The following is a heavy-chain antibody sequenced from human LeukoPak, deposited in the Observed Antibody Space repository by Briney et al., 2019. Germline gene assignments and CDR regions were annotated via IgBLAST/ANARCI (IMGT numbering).Heavy chain of an antibody. D-gene: IGHD1-14*01. CDR2: IGPTGSDR. CDR3: ATETNGRHYDY. V-gene: IGHV3-21*06. Sequence: GGSLRLSCAASGFTFSGSWMSWVRQAPGKGLEWVASIGPTGSDRYHADSIKGRFTISRDDANNFLYLQMNSLRAEDTAVYYCATETNGRHYDYWGQGTLLTVSS. CDR1: GFTFSGSW. J-gene: IGHJ4*02.